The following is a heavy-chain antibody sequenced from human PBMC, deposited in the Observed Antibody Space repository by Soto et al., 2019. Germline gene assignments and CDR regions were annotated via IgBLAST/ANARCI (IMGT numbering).Heavy chain of an antibody. CDR2: ISAYNGNT. Sequence: GASVKVSCKASGYTFTSYVISWVRQAPGQGLEWMGWISAYNGNTNYAQKLQGRVTMTTDTSTSTAYMELRSLRSDDTAVYYCARDGTIFGVVISLNWFDPWGQGTLVTVSS. CDR1: GYTFTSYV. D-gene: IGHD3-3*01. J-gene: IGHJ5*02. CDR3: ARDGTIFGVVISLNWFDP. V-gene: IGHV1-18*01.